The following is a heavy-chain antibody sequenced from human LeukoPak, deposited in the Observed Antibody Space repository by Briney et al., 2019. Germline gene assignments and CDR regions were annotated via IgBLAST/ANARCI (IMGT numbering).Heavy chain of an antibody. D-gene: IGHD2-2*01. CDR2: ISYDGSDN. J-gene: IGHJ4*02. V-gene: IGHV3-30*18. Sequence: PGGSLMLGCAAPGFTFSNLRGPWVRQAPGKGLEWVAFISYDGSDNYNGDSVKGRFTISKDNSKNTLYLQMNSLRAEDTAVYYCAKSKEGRYCSSSSCHEFDYWGQGTVVTVSS. CDR3: AKSKEGRYCSSSSCHEFDY. CDR1: GFTFSNLR.